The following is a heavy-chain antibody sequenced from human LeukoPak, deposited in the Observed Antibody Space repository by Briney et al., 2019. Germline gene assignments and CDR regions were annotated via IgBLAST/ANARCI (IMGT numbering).Heavy chain of an antibody. J-gene: IGHJ3*01. Sequence: PGGSLRLSCAASGFTFCDYYMTWLRQAPGRGLEWLSYISSTTGRIIYYADSVKGRFTISRDNTKNSLFLQMVSLRVEDTAVYYGARYYSDSFDVWGQRIVVTVSS. CDR2: ISSTTGRII. CDR1: GFTFCDYY. D-gene: IGHD3-10*01. CDR3: ARYYSDSFDV. V-gene: IGHV3-11*04.